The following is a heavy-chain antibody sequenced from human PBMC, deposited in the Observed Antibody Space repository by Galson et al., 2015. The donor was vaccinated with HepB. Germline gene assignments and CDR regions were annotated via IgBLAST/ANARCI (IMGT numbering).Heavy chain of an antibody. D-gene: IGHD3-22*01. CDR3: ARDYYDRGGRRFDP. V-gene: IGHV4-4*07. CDR2: IYTSGST. J-gene: IGHJ5*02. Sequence: ETLSLTCTVSGGSISSYYWSWIRQPAGKGLEWIGRIYTSGSTNYNPSLKSRVTMSVDTSKNQFSLKLSSVTAADTAVYYCARDYYDRGGRRFDPWGQGTLVTVSS. CDR1: GGSISSYY.